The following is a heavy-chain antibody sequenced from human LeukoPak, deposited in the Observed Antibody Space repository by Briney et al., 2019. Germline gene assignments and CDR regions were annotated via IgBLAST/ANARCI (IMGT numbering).Heavy chain of an antibody. CDR1: GFTFSKYW. J-gene: IGHJ4*02. D-gene: IGHD1-20*01. Sequence: GGSLRLSCAASGFTFSKYWMTWVRQAPGKGLEWVANIREDGSDKYYVDSVKGRFTISRDNAKNSLYLQMNSLRAEDTAVYYCARGYHFFDLWGQGTLVTVFS. CDR3: ARGYHFFDL. V-gene: IGHV3-7*05. CDR2: IREDGSDK.